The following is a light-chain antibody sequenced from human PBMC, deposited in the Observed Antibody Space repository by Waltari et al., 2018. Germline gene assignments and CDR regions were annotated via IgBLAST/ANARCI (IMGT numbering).Light chain of an antibody. CDR2: LDS. Sequence: SSVLTQAPSVSVAPGQTATVTCGGDTVGGRSVHWYQQRPGRAPVLVVYLDSDRPSGIPDRFSGSKSGNAATLTISRVEAGDEADYYCHVWDGKTVMFGGGTKLTVL. J-gene: IGLJ3*02. V-gene: IGLV3-21*02. CDR3: HVWDGKTVM. CDR1: TVGGRS.